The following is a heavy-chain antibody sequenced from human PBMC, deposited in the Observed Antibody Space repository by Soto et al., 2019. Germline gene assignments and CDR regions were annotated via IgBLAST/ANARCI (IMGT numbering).Heavy chain of an antibody. Sequence: QLQLQESGPGLVKPSETLSLTCTVSGGSISSSSYYWGWIRQPPGKGLEWIGSIYYSGSTYYNPSLKSRFTISVDTSKNQFTLKLSSVTAADTAVYYCARQSRMVTMVRGVTTFNWFDPWGQGTLVTVSS. CDR2: IYYSGST. D-gene: IGHD3-10*01. CDR3: ARQSRMVTMVRGVTTFNWFDP. V-gene: IGHV4-39*01. CDR1: GGSISSSSYY. J-gene: IGHJ5*02.